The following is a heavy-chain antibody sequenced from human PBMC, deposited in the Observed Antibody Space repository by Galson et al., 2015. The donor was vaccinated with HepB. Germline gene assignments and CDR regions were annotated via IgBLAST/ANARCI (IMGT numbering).Heavy chain of an antibody. J-gene: IGHJ6*02. CDR1: GDSVSSNSAA. CDR2: TYYRSKWYN. D-gene: IGHD2-15*01. Sequence: CAISGDSVSSNSAAWNWIRQSPSRGLEWLGRTYYRSKWYNDYAVSVKSRITINPDTSKNQFSLQLNSVTPGDTAVYYCARGGVGCSGGSCHGARYYYYGMDVWGQGTTVTVSS. V-gene: IGHV6-1*01. CDR3: ARGGVGCSGGSCHGARYYYYGMDV.